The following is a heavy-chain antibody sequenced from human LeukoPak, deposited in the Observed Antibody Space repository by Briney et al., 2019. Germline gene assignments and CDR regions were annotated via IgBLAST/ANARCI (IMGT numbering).Heavy chain of an antibody. D-gene: IGHD3-22*01. J-gene: IGHJ5*02. CDR1: GGSISSSSFY. CDR3: ARGSGGTYYYDSSGYSPGFDP. V-gene: IGHV4-61*02. CDR2: IYTSGST. Sequence: SETLSLTCTVSGGSISSSSFYWGWIRQPAGKGLEWIGRIYTSGSTNYNPSLKSRVTMSVDTSKNQFSLKLSSVTAADTAVYYCARGSGGTYYYDSSGYSPGFDPWGQGTLVTVSS.